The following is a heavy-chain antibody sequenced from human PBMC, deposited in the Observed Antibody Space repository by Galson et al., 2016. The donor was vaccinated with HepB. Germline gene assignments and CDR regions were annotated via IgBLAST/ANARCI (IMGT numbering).Heavy chain of an antibody. V-gene: IGHV4-30-4*08. Sequence: TLSLTCTVSGGSINNGGYYWSWIRHLPGKGLEWIGHVHHSGTTYYNPSLKSRVTISIDTSRNQFSLRVTSVTAADTAVYFCARFIGVVAGDSWGQGTLATVSS. CDR2: VHHSGTT. CDR1: GGSINNGGYY. J-gene: IGHJ4*02. CDR3: ARFIGVVAGDS. D-gene: IGHD2-21*01.